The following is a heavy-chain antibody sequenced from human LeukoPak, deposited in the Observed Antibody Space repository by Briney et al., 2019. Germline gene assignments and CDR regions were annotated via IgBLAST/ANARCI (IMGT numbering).Heavy chain of an antibody. CDR1: GFTFRNYW. Sequence: PGGSLRLSCVDSGFTFRNYWMSWVRQAPGKGLEWVASIEEDGSDKFYVEAANRRFTISRDNPNISVFVQMNSLWAEDTAVYYWARLKDGVTIFDYGGQGILVSVA. CDR2: IEEDGSDK. D-gene: IGHD4-17*01. J-gene: IGHJ4*02. V-gene: IGHV3-7*01. CDR3: ARLKDGVTIFDY.